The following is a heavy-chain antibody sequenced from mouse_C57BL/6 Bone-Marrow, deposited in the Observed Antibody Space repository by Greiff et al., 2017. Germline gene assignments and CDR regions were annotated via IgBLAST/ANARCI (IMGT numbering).Heavy chain of an antibody. CDR3: TVYYDYDGGYYYAMDY. CDR1: GFNIKDDY. D-gene: IGHD2-4*01. CDR2: IDPENGDT. V-gene: IGHV14-4*01. J-gene: IGHJ4*01. Sequence: VQLKESGAELVRPGASVKLSCTASGFNIKDDYMHWVKPRPEQGLEWIGWIDPENGDTEYASKFQGKATITADTSSNTAYLQLSSLTSEDTAVDYCTVYYDYDGGYYYAMDYWGQGTSVTVSS.